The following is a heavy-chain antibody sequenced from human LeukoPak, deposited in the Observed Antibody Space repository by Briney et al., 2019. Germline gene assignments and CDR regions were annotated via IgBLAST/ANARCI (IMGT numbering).Heavy chain of an antibody. CDR2: IYYSGNT. D-gene: IGHD4-17*01. CDR3: ARSGTVTTFYYYYYMDV. V-gene: IGHV4-59*01. Sequence: PSETLSPTCTVSGDSISPYYWSWIRQPPGKGLEWIGYIYYSGNTNYNPSLKSRVTISVNTSKNQFSLKLSSVTAADTAVYYCARSGTVTTFYYYYYMDVWGKGTTVTVSS. J-gene: IGHJ6*03. CDR1: GDSISPYY.